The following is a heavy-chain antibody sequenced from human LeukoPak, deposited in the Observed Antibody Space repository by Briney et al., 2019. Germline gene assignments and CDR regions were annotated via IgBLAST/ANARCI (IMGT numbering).Heavy chain of an antibody. CDR1: GFTFSTYG. Sequence: QSGGSLRLSCVVSGFTFSTYGMHWVRQAPGKGLEWLAVISNDGSHKYYADSVKGRFTISRDNSNNTLPMQMNSLRIEDTAVYYCAKGGVPTAMVDYWGQGTLVTVSS. CDR2: ISNDGSHK. CDR3: AKGGVPTAMVDY. V-gene: IGHV3-30*18. D-gene: IGHD2-2*01. J-gene: IGHJ4*02.